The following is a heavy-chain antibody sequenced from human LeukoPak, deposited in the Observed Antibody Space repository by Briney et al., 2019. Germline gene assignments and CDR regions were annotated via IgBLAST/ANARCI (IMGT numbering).Heavy chain of an antibody. D-gene: IGHD6-19*01. CDR1: GGSISSSSYY. Sequence: KPSETLSLTCTVSGGSISSSSYYWGWIRQPPGKGLEWIGSIYYSGSTYYNPSLKSRVTISVDTSKNQFSLKLSSVTAADTAVCYCARNRRYSSGWYGNVYFDYWGQGTLVTVSS. CDR3: ARNRRYSSGWYGNVYFDY. CDR2: IYYSGST. V-gene: IGHV4-39*01. J-gene: IGHJ4*02.